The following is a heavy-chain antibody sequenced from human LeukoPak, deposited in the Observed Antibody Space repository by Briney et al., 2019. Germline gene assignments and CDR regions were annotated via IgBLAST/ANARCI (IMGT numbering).Heavy chain of an antibody. V-gene: IGHV3-23*01. CDR1: GFTFSSYA. CDR2: ITGSGGTT. CDR3: ARELHHCGGDCYSLSDY. Sequence: GASLRLSCAASGFTFSSYAMTWVRQAPGKGLEWVSVITGSGGTTYYGDSVKGRFTISRDNSKNTLYLQINSLRADHTAVYYCARELHHCGGDCYSLSDYWGQGTLVSVSS. J-gene: IGHJ4*02. D-gene: IGHD2-21*02.